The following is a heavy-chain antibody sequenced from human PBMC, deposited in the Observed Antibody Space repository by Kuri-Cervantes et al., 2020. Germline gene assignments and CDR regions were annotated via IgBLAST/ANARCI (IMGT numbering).Heavy chain of an antibody. CDR2: IWYDGSNK. J-gene: IGHJ4*02. D-gene: IGHD6-19*01. V-gene: IGHV3-33*01. CDR1: GFTFSSYG. Sequence: GESLKISCAASGFTFSSYGMHWVRQAPGKGLEWVAVIWYDGSNKYYADSVKGRFTISRDKAKNSLYLQMNSLRAEDTAVYYCARAGASGLHDYWGQGTLVTVSS. CDR3: ARAGASGLHDY.